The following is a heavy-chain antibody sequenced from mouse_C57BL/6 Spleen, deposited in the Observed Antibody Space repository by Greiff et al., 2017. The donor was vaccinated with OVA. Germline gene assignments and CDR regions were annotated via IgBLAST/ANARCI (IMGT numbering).Heavy chain of an antibody. J-gene: IGHJ1*03. CDR3: ARGGNWDGYFDV. D-gene: IGHD4-1*01. V-gene: IGHV1-26*01. Sequence: EVQLQQSGPELVKPGASVKISCKASGYTFTDYYMNWVKQSHGKSLEWIGDINPNNGGTSYNQKFKGKATLTVDKSSSTAYMELRSLTSEDSAVYYCARGGNWDGYFDVWGTGTPVTVSS. CDR2: INPNNGGT. CDR1: GYTFTDYY.